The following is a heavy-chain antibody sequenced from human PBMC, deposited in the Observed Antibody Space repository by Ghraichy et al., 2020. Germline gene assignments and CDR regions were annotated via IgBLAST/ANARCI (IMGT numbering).Heavy chain of an antibody. D-gene: IGHD5-12*01. CDR1: GGSISSYY. CDR2: IYYSGST. CDR3: ARDSGYSGYDLYYYYYGMDV. Sequence: SETLSLTCTVSGGSISSYYWSWIRQPPGKGLEWIGYIYYSGSTNYNPSLKSRVTISVDTSKNQFSLKLSSVTAADTAVYYCARDSGYSGYDLYYYYYGMDVWGQGTTVTVSS. J-gene: IGHJ6*02. V-gene: IGHV4-59*01.